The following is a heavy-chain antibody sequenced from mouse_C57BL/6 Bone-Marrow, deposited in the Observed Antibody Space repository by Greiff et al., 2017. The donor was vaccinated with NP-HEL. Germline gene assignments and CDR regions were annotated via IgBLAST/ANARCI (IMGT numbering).Heavy chain of an antibody. Sequence: VQVVESGAELVRPGTSVKVSCKASGYAFTNYLIEWVKQRPGQGLEWIGVINPGSGGTNYNEKFKGKATLTADKSSSTAYMQLSSLTSEDSAVYFCARYRLHYFDHWGQGTTLTVSS. J-gene: IGHJ2*01. CDR2: INPGSGGT. CDR1: GYAFTNYL. CDR3: ARYRLHYFDH. V-gene: IGHV1-54*01. D-gene: IGHD6-1*01.